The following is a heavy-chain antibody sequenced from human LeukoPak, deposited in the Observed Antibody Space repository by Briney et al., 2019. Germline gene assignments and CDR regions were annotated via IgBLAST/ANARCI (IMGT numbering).Heavy chain of an antibody. CDR2: IISKTDGGAT. CDR1: GFTFSNAW. CDR3: RSTVSYDYYYGMDV. J-gene: IGHJ6*02. Sequence: GGSLRLSCAASGFTFSNAWMSWVRQAPGKGLEWVGRIISKTDGGATDYAAPVKGRFTISRDDSKNTLYLQMNSLKTEETAVYYCRSTVSYDYYYGMDVWGQGTTVTVSS. D-gene: IGHD4-11*01. V-gene: IGHV3-15*01.